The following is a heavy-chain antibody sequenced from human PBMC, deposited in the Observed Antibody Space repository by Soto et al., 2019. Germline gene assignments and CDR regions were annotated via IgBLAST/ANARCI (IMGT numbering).Heavy chain of an antibody. CDR1: GGSVSSGSYY. V-gene: IGHV4-61*01. CDR2: IYYSGST. D-gene: IGHD3-3*01. Sequence: SETLSLTCTVSGGSVSSGSYYWSWIRQPPGKGLEWVGYIYYSGSTNYNPSLKSRVTISVDTSKNQFSLKLSSVTAADTAVYYCARDLGYYDFLGWFDPWGQGTLVTVSS. J-gene: IGHJ5*02. CDR3: ARDLGYYDFLGWFDP.